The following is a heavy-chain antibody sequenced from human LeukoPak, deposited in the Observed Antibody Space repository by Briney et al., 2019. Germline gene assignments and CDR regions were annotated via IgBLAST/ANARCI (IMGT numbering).Heavy chain of an antibody. CDR3: ARAPARRAIFGVVIPTPGSWFDP. J-gene: IGHJ5*02. Sequence: GASVKVSCKASRYTFTSYDINWVRQATGQGLEWMGWMNPNSGNTGYAQKFQGRVTITRNTSISTAYMELSSLRSEDTAVYYCARAPARRAIFGVVIPTPGSWFDPWGQGTLVTVSS. CDR2: MNPNSGNT. V-gene: IGHV1-8*03. CDR1: RYTFTSYD. D-gene: IGHD3-3*01.